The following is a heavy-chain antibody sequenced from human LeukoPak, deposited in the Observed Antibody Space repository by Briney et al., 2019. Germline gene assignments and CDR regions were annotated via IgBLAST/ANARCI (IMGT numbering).Heavy chain of an antibody. Sequence: GGSLRLSCEASGFTFSDFWMSWARQAPGNGLEWVANMRQDGSEKNYVDSVKGRFTISRDNAQNLLYLQMDSLRAEDTAIYYCARDSRQGGTCDYWGQGTLVTVSS. CDR1: GFTFSDFW. CDR3: ARDSRQGGTCDY. D-gene: IGHD3-16*01. J-gene: IGHJ4*02. CDR2: MRQDGSEK. V-gene: IGHV3-7*01.